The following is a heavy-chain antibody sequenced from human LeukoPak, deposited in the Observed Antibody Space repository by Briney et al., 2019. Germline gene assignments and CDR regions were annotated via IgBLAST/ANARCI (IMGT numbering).Heavy chain of an antibody. Sequence: GGSLRLSCAASGFTFSNYWMHWVRQAPGKGLVWVSRLNSDGSSTSYADSVKGRFTISRDNAKNTLVLQMNSLRAEDTALYYCARGVQVRFGGIEYWGQGTLVTVSS. CDR1: GFTFSNYW. V-gene: IGHV3-74*01. D-gene: IGHD1-26*01. J-gene: IGHJ4*02. CDR3: ARGVQVRFGGIEY. CDR2: LNSDGSST.